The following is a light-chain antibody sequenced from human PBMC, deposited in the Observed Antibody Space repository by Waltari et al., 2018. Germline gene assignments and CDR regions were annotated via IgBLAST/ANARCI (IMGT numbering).Light chain of an antibody. J-gene: IGLJ1*01. V-gene: IGLV2-8*01. Sequence: QSSLTQPPSPSGSPGPSVATSCSRTISDIRASNSVSWYQHHPGKAPKRIIYEVNKRPSGVPDRFSGSKSGNTASLTVSGLQAEDEADYYCSSYAGSNNYVFGPGTKVTVL. CDR1: ISDIRASNS. CDR3: SSYAGSNNYV. CDR2: EVN.